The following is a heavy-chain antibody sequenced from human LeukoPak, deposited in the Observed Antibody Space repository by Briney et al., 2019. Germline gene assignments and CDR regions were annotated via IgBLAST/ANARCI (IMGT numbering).Heavy chain of an antibody. D-gene: IGHD6-6*01. V-gene: IGHV1-8*01. CDR3: ATSYSSSSSEIDY. CDR2: MNPNSGNT. J-gene: IGHJ4*02. Sequence: ASVKVSCKASGYTFTSYDINWVRQATGQGLEWMGWMNPNSGNTGYVQKSESRVTTTRNTSISTAYKELSSLRSEDTAVYYCATSYSSSSSEIDYWGQGTLVTVSS. CDR1: GYTFTSYD.